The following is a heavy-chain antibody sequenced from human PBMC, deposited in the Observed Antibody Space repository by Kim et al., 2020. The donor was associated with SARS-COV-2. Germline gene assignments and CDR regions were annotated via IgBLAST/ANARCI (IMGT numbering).Heavy chain of an antibody. CDR2: SSSGGSA. J-gene: IGHJ4*02. D-gene: IGHD3-3*01. CDR1: GFSVSRFW. Sequence: GGSLRLSCVASGFSVSRFWMTWVRQAPGKGLEWVSLSSSGGSAHYADSVKGRFTISRDNSENTMYLQLNSLTAADTAVYYCARDQGIGYDSWSFGYWGPG. CDR3: ARDQGIGYDSWSFGY. V-gene: IGHV3-53*01.